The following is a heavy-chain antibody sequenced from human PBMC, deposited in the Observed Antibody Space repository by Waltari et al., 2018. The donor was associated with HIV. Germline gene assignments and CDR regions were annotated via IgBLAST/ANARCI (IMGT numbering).Heavy chain of an antibody. Sequence: VHLLESGGGLVQPGGSLRLSCAAPGLTFSSYSVNWVGQAPGKGLGCIAYISCSSRHINDGYSVQRRFTISRANSKNSLYLQMVSLRADDTAVYYCTRTVSSYKYYFAYWGQGTLVTVSS. V-gene: IGHV3-48*04. CDR1: GLTFSSYS. D-gene: IGHD6-13*01. CDR3: TRTVSSYKYYFAY. J-gene: IGHJ4*02. CDR2: ISCSSRHI.